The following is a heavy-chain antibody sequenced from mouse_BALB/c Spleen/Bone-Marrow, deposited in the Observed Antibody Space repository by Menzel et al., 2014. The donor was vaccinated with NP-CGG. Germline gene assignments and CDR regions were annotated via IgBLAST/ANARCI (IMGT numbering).Heavy chain of an antibody. J-gene: IGHJ3*01. Sequence: EVKLMESGGGLAQPGGSLKLSCATSGFTFSDYYMYWVRQTPEKRLEWVAYISNGGGSTYYPDTVKGRFTISRDNAKNTLYLQMSRLKSEDTAMYYCARHNYDETWFAYWGQGTLVTVSA. D-gene: IGHD2-4*01. V-gene: IGHV5-12*02. CDR2: ISNGGGST. CDR1: GFTFSDYY. CDR3: ARHNYDETWFAY.